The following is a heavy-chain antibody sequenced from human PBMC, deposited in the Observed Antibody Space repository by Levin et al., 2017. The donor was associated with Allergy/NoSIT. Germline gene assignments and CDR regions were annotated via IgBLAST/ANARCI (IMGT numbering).Heavy chain of an antibody. Sequence: AGGSLRLSCEASGFTFSSSDMHWVRQATGKGLEWVSAIGTAGDTYYAGSVRGRFTISREEAKNSLYLQMNSLRAGDTAVYYCARRDGYNAFDMWGQGTMVTVSS. J-gene: IGHJ3*02. CDR2: IGTAGDT. CDR3: ARRDGYNAFDM. D-gene: IGHD5-24*01. CDR1: GFTFSSSD. V-gene: IGHV3-13*01.